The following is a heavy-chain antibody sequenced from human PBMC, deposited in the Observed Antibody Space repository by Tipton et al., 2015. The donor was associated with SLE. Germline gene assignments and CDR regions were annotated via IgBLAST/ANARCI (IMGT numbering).Heavy chain of an antibody. D-gene: IGHD2-2*01. CDR1: GGSISSHY. J-gene: IGHJ5*02. V-gene: IGHV4-4*09. Sequence: TLSLTCTLSGGSISSHYWSWIRQPPGKGLEWIGYVYHSGSTSSSPSLRSRVTISVDTSENLFSLKLTSVTATDTAVYYCARGTVCSSTSCYANWFDPWGQGTLVTVSS. CDR3: ARGTVCSSTSCYANWFDP. CDR2: VYHSGST.